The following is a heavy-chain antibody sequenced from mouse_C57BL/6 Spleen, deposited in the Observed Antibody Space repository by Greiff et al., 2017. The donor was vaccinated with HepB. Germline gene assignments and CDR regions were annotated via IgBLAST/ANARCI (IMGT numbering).Heavy chain of an antibody. CDR1: GYTFTSYW. CDR2: INPSSGYT. D-gene: IGHD1-1*01. Sequence: QVQLKQSGAELAKPGASVKLSCKASGYTFTSYWMHWVKQRPGQGLEWIGYINPSSGYTKYNQKFKDKATLTADKSSSTAYMQLSSLTYEDAAVYYGARGLSGSSPIGDWGQGTTLTVSS. J-gene: IGHJ2*01. CDR3: ARGLSGSSPIGD. V-gene: IGHV1-7*01.